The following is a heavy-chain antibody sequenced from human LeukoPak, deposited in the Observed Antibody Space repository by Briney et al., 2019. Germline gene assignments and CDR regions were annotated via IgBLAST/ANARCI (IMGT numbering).Heavy chain of an antibody. CDR1: GFTFSSYE. CDR2: ISSSGSTI. Sequence: GGSLRLSCAASGFTFSSYEMNWVRQAPGKGLEWVSYISSSGSTIYYADSVKGRFTISRDNAKNSLYLQMNSLRAEDTAVYYCARRSWDQTGMDVWGQGTTVTVSS. J-gene: IGHJ6*02. D-gene: IGHD1-26*01. V-gene: IGHV3-48*03. CDR3: ARRSWDQTGMDV.